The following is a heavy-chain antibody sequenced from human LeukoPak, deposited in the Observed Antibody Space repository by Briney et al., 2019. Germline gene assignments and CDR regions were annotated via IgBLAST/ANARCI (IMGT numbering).Heavy chain of an antibody. CDR1: GGSMSSYY. D-gene: IGHD3-22*01. J-gene: IGHJ4*02. V-gene: IGHV4-59*01. CDR2: TYYSGNT. Sequence: PSETLSLTCTVSGGSMSSYYWSWVRQPPGKGLEWIGYTYYSGNTNCNPSLKSRVTISVDTSKNQFSLKVSSVTAADTAVYYCARVFHDSSGYPFDYWGQGTLVTVSS. CDR3: ARVFHDSSGYPFDY.